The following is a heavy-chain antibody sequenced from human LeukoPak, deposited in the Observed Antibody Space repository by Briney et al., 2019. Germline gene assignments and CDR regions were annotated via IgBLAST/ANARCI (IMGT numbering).Heavy chain of an antibody. V-gene: IGHV3-23*01. D-gene: IGHD6-19*01. CDR3: AKGDSSGWPVH. J-gene: IGHJ4*02. CDR1: GFTFSRYV. Sequence: GGSLRLSCAASGFTFSRYVMTWVRQAPGKGLEWVSTVGGSGDTTYYADSVKGRFTLSRTNSKNTLYLQMNSLRGEDTAVYYCAKGDSSGWPVHWGQGTLVTASS. CDR2: VGGSGDTT.